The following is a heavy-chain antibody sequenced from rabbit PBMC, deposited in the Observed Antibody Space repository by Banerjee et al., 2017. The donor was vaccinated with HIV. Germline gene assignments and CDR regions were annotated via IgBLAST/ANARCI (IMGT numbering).Heavy chain of an antibody. CDR2: IDPIFSTT. V-gene: IGHV1S47*01. CDR3: VRDQARMLDL. D-gene: IGHD6-1*01. J-gene: IGHJ4*01. CDR1: GFDFSHYG. Sequence: QEQLVESGGGLVQPGGSLKLSCKASGFDFSHYGVSWVHQAPGKGLEWIGYIDPIFSTTHYASWVNGRFTISRDIDQNTLYLQLNSLTAADTATYFCVRDQARMLDLWGPGTLVTVS.